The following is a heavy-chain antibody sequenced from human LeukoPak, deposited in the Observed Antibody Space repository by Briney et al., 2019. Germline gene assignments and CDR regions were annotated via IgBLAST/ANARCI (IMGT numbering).Heavy chain of an antibody. CDR2: IYYSGST. CDR1: GGSISTTTYY. V-gene: IGHV4-39*01. CDR3: ARHCSDSDCYRLDAFDI. J-gene: IGHJ3*02. Sequence: SETLSLTCTVSGGSISTTTYYWDWIRQPPGKGLEYVGSIYYSGSTYYTPSLKSPVTISIDTAKNQFSLKLISVTAADTAVYFCARHCSDSDCYRLDAFDIWGQGTLVTVSS. D-gene: IGHD2-21*01.